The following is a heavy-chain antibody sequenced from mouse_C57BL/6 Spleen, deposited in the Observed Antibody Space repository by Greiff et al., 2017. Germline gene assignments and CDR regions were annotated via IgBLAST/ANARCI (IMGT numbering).Heavy chain of an antibody. CDR3: ASSRELGRCFDY. V-gene: IGHV1-80*01. CDR2: IYPGDGDT. D-gene: IGHD4-1*01. Sequence: VQLQESGAELVKPGASVKISCKASGYAFSSYWMNWVKQRPGKGLEWIGQIYPGDGDTNYNGKVKGKDTLSADKASSTPYMQLSSLNSEESAVYFCASSRELGRCFDYWGQGTTLTVSS. J-gene: IGHJ2*01. CDR1: GYAFSSYW.